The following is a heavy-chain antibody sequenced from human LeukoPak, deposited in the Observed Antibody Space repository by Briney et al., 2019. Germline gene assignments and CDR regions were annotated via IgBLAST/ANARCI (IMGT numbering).Heavy chain of an antibody. D-gene: IGHD2-2*01. J-gene: IGHJ6*02. V-gene: IGHV3-23*01. CDR1: GFTFSSYA. CDR3: ARDCSSTSCQSNY. CDR2: ISGSGGST. Sequence: GGSLRLSCAASGFTFSSYAMSWVRQAPGKGLEWVSAISGSGGSTYYADSVKGRFTISRDNAKNSLYLQMNSLRAEDTAVYYCARDCSSTSCQSNYWGQGTTVTVSS.